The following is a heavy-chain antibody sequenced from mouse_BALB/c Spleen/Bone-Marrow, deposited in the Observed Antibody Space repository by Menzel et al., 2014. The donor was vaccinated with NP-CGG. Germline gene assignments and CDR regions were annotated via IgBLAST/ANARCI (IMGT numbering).Heavy chain of an antibody. CDR1: GYAFTNYW. V-gene: IGHV1-54*01. CDR2: INPGSGGV. J-gene: IGHJ4*01. D-gene: IGHD2-4*01. CDR3: SREITRYAVDY. Sequence: VQRVESGAELVRPGNSVKVSCKASGYAFTNYWIEWVKQRPGQGLEWIGVINPGSGGVNYNEKFKGKATLTADKSSSTAYIQLSSLTSDDSAVYFCSREITRYAVDYWGQGTSVTVSS.